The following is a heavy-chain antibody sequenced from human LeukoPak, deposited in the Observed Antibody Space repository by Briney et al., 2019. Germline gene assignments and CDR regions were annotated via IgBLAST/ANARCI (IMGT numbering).Heavy chain of an antibody. Sequence: GGSLRLSCAASGFTFSRYWMNWVRQAPGKGLEWISFIHVSGGIIFYAESVKGRFTISRDNAKNSLFLQMNSLRAEDAAVYYCARRVPNEVITDYFDYWGPGTLVTVSS. CDR3: ARRVPNEVITDYFDY. CDR1: GFTFSRYW. CDR2: IHVSGGII. D-gene: IGHD3-16*01. J-gene: IGHJ4*02. V-gene: IGHV3-48*04.